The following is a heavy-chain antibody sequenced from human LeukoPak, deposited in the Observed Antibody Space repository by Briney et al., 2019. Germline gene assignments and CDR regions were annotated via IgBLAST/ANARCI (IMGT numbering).Heavy chain of an antibody. Sequence: ASVKVSCKASGYTFTSYGISWVRQAPGQGLEWMGWISAYNGNTNYAQKLQGRVTMTTDTSTSTAYMELRSLRSDDTAVYYCARDSGYCSSTSCYGDHWGQGTLVTVSS. CDR2: ISAYNGNT. D-gene: IGHD2-2*01. CDR3: ARDSGYCSSTSCYGDH. CDR1: GYTFTSYG. V-gene: IGHV1-18*01. J-gene: IGHJ4*02.